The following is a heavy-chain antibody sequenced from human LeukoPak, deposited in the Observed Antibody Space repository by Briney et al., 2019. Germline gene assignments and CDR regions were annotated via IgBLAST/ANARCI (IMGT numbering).Heavy chain of an antibody. J-gene: IGHJ4*02. CDR1: GFTFSDYG. CDR2: IWYDGSKK. V-gene: IGHV3-33*01. Sequence: GGALRVSCAASGFTFSDYGIHWVRQAPGQGLEWVALIWYDGSKKYYANSVKGRFTISRDNTKNTLYLQLNSLRADDTAVYYCARAHSSSSTFDLWGQGTLVTVSS. CDR3: ARAHSSSSTFDL. D-gene: IGHD6-6*01.